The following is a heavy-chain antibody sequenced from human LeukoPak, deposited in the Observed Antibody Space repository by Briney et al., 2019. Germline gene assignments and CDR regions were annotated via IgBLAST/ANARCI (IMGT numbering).Heavy chain of an antibody. CDR3: ARDIPRGSTHLDY. CDR2: ISSSSSYI. Sequence: PGGSLRLSCAASGFTFSSYAMSWVRQAPGKGLEWVSSISSSSSYIYYADSVKGRFTISRDNAKNSLYLQMNSLRAEDTAVYYCARDIPRGSTHLDYWGQGTLVTVSA. J-gene: IGHJ4*02. V-gene: IGHV3-21*01. D-gene: IGHD1-26*01. CDR1: GFTFSSYA.